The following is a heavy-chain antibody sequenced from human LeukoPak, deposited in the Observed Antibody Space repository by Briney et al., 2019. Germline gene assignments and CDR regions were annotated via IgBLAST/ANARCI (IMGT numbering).Heavy chain of an antibody. CDR1: GFTFSSYA. CDR2: ISGSGGST. J-gene: IGHJ4*02. CDR3: AKDHVRGSITGTTVDY. V-gene: IGHV3-23*01. D-gene: IGHD1-7*01. Sequence: GGSLRLSCAASGFTFSSYAMSWVRQAPGKGLEWVSAISGSGGSTYYADSVKGRFTISRDNSKNTLYLQMNSLRADDTAVYYCAKDHVRGSITGTTVDYWGQGTLVTVSS.